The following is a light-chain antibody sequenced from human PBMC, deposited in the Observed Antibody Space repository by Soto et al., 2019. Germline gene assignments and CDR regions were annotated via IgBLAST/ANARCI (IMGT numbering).Light chain of an antibody. V-gene: IGKV3-20*01. Sequence: EMVLTQSPGTLSLSPGERATLSCRARQSVSSSYLAWYQQKPGQAPKLLIYGASSRATCIPDRFSGSGSGTDFTLTISRLEPEDFAVYYCQQYGSSPRTFGQGTKVEIK. CDR3: QQYGSSPRT. CDR1: QSVSSSY. J-gene: IGKJ1*01. CDR2: GAS.